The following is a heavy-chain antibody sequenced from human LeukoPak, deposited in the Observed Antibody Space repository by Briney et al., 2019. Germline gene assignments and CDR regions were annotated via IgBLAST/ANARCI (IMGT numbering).Heavy chain of an antibody. D-gene: IGHD3-10*01. CDR1: GFTFSDHY. CDR2: ISSSGSTI. J-gene: IGHJ5*02. Sequence: GGSLRLSCAASGFTFSDHYMDWVRQAPGKGLEWVSYISSSGSTIYYADSVKGRFTISRDNAKNSLYLQMNSLRAEDTAVYYCARGASGIGGIRFDPWGQGTLVTVSS. CDR3: ARGASGIGGIRFDP. V-gene: IGHV3-11*04.